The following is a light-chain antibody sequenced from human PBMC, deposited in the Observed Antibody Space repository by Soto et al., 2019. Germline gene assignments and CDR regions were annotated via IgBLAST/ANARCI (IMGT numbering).Light chain of an antibody. V-gene: IGKV1-39*01. CDR2: TAS. Sequence: DIRMTQSPSSLSASVGDTVTITCRTSQPISDYLNWYQQKPGKAPTLLIYTASNLQSGVPSRFSGSGSGTHFTLTISSLQPEDFATYYCQQHYNTPRTFGQGTKVDIK. CDR1: QPISDY. J-gene: IGKJ1*01. CDR3: QQHYNTPRT.